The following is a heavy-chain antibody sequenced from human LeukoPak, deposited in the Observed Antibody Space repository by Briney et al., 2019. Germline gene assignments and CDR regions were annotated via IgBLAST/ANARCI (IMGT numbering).Heavy chain of an antibody. CDR3: ARPRITMVRGLNYYYMDV. D-gene: IGHD3-10*01. CDR2: INPNSGGT. Sequence: ASVKVSCKASGYTFTGYYMHWVRQAPGQGLEWMGWINPNSGGTNYAQEFQGRVTMTRDTSISTAYMELSRLRSDDTAVYYCARPRITMVRGLNYYYMDVWGKGTTVTVSS. V-gene: IGHV1-2*02. J-gene: IGHJ6*03. CDR1: GYTFTGYY.